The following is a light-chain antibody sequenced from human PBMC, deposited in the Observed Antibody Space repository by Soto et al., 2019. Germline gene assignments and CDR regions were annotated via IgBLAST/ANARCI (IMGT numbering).Light chain of an antibody. J-gene: IGKJ1*01. CDR2: AAS. CDR3: QQANTFPT. Sequence: DIQMTQSPSSVSASVGDRVTITCRASQDIRSWLAWYQQKPGKAPNLLIYAASTLRSGVPSRFSGSGSGTDFTLTISSLQAEDVAVYYCQQANTFPTFGQGTKVEIK. CDR1: QDIRSW. V-gene: IGKV1-12*01.